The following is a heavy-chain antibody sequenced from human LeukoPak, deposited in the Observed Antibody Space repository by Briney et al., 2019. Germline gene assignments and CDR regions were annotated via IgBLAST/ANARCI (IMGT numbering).Heavy chain of an antibody. CDR2: ISSSSSYI. Sequence: GGSLRLSCAGSGSTFSSYSMNWVRQAPGKGLEWVSSISSSSSYIYYADSVKGRFTISRDNARNSLYLEMNSLRAEDTAVYYCTREQDREAAATIVGDYWGQGTLVTISS. D-gene: IGHD3-22*01. V-gene: IGHV3-21*01. CDR3: TREQDREAAATIVGDY. CDR1: GSTFSSYS. J-gene: IGHJ4*02.